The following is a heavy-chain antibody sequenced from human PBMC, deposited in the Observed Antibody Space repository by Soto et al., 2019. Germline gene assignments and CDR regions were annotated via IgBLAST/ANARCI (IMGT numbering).Heavy chain of an antibody. CDR1: GFIFSRYS. CDR2: IGTSGSYI. J-gene: IGHJ4*02. Sequence: PGGSLILSCAVSGFIFSRYSMNWVRQAPGKGLEWVSSIGTSGSYIYDTDSVKGRFTISRDNTKDSLYLQMNSLRAEDTAIYYCARGSAFIGLDYWGQGTPVTVSS. D-gene: IGHD1-26*01. V-gene: IGHV3-21*01. CDR3: ARGSAFIGLDY.